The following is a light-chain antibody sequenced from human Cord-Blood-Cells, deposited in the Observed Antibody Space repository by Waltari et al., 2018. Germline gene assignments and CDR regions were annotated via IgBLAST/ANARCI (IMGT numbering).Light chain of an antibody. CDR2: DVS. CDR3: SSYTSSSTVV. V-gene: IGLV2-14*01. J-gene: IGLJ2*01. CDR1: SSDVGGYNY. Sequence: QSALTQPASVSGSPGPSFTISCTGTSSDVGGYNYFSWYQQHPGKAPKLMIYDVSNRPSGVSNRFSGSKSGNTASLTISELQAEDEADYYCSSYTSSSTVVFGGGTKLTVL.